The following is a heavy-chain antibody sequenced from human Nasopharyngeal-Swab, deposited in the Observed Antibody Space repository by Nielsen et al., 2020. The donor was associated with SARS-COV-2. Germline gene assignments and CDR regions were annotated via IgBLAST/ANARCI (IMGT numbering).Heavy chain of an antibody. J-gene: IGHJ4*02. V-gene: IGHV3-23*01. CDR3: AKDRYSWVAAAAPGVYFDY. CDR2: ISGSGGST. CDR1: GFTFSSYA. D-gene: IGHD6-13*01. Sequence: GESLKISCAASGFTFSSYAMSWVRQAPGKGLERVSAISGSGGSTYYADSVKGRFTISRDNSKNTLYLQMNSLRAEDTAVYYCAKDRYSWVAAAAPGVYFDYWGQGTLVTVSS.